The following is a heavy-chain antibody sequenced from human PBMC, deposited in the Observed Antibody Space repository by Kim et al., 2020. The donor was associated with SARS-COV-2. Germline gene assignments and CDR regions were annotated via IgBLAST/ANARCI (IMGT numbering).Heavy chain of an antibody. V-gene: IGHV6-1*01. D-gene: IGHD6-13*01. CDR1: GDSVSSNSAA. CDR3: ARDGDPHAYSSSWSRRTVEYYDGMDV. CDR2: TYYRSKWYN. Sequence: SQTLSLTCAISGDSVSSNSAAWNWIRQSPSRGLEWLGRTYYRSKWYNDYAVSVKSRITINPDTSKNQFSLQLNSVTPEDTAVYYCARDGDPHAYSSSWSRRTVEYYDGMDVWGQGTTVTVSS. J-gene: IGHJ6*02.